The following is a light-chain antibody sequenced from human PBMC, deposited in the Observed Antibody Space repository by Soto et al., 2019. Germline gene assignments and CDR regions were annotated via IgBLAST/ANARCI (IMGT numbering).Light chain of an antibody. CDR3: QQYYSAPWT. CDR1: QSVLYSPNNKNF. CDR2: WAS. V-gene: IGKV4-1*01. J-gene: IGKJ1*01. Sequence: DIVMTQSPDSLAVSLGERATINCKSSQSVLYSPNNKNFLTWYQQKPGQPPKLLIYWASTRESGVPDRCSGSGSGTDFSLTISSLEAEDVAVYYCQQYYSAPWTFGQGTKVEIK.